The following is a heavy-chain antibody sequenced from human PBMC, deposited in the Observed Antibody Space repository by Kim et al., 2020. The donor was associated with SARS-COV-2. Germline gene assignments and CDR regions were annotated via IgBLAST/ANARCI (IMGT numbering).Heavy chain of an antibody. D-gene: IGHD1-26*01. CDR2: IQSKTDGGTT. Sequence: GGSLRLSCAVSGFTFSNAWMSWVRQAPGKGLEWVGRIQSKTDGGTTDYAAPVKGRFTISRDDSKNTLYLQMNSLETEDTAMYYCATLLSGSYWGQGTMVTVSS. CDR3: ATLLSGSY. V-gene: IGHV3-15*01. J-gene: IGHJ3*01. CDR1: GFTFSNAW.